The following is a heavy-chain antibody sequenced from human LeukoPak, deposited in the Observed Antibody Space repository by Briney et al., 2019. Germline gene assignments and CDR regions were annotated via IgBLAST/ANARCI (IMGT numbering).Heavy chain of an antibody. CDR2: ISAYNGDT. CDR3: ARDKDWYLDYGDGFDY. Sequence: GASVKVSCKASGYTFGGYGITWVRQAAGQGLEWMGWISAYNGDTSYAQKFELRVTMTTDTSTTTAYMELRSLRSDDTAVYYCARDKDWYLDYGDGFDYWGQGTLVTVSS. J-gene: IGHJ4*02. CDR1: GYTFGGYG. V-gene: IGHV1-18*01. D-gene: IGHD4-17*01.